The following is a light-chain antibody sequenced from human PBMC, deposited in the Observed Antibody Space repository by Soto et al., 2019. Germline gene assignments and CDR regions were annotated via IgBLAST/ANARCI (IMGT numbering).Light chain of an antibody. J-gene: IGKJ1*01. CDR1: QSIERY. V-gene: IGKV1-5*01. CDR3: QKFKSSTWT. Sequence: DIQMTQSPSTLSASVGDRVSITCRASQSIERYLAWYQQKPGKAPNLLIYDASSLERGVPSRFSGRGSGTEFTLTISSLQPDDFATYYCQKFKSSTWTFGQGTKVEIK. CDR2: DAS.